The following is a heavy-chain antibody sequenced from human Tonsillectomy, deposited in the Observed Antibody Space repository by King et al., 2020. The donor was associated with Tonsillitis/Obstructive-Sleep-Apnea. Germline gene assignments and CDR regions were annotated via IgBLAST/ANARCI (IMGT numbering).Heavy chain of an antibody. J-gene: IGHJ4*02. D-gene: IGHD1-20*01. CDR1: GYTLTSYG. Sequence: VQLVESGAEVKKPGASVKVSCKASGYTLTSYGINWVRQAPGQGLEWMGWISAYNGSTNYAQKLQGRVTMTTDTSTSTAYMDLRSLRSDDTAVYYCARDITGTKDFDYWGQGTLVTVSS. V-gene: IGHV1-18*01. CDR2: ISAYNGST. CDR3: ARDITGTKDFDY.